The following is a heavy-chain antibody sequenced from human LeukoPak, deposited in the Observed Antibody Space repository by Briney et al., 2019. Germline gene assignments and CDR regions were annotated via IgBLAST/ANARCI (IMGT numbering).Heavy chain of an antibody. V-gene: IGHV3-11*06. CDR1: GVTFSDYY. CDR3: ARDLILAVRPYYYYGMDV. J-gene: IGHJ6*02. CDR2: ISSSSSHT. D-gene: IGHD2-8*01. Sequence: GGSLRLSCAASGVTFSDYYMSWIRQAPGKGLEWVSDISSSSSHTNYADSVKGRFTISRDNAKNSLYLQMSSLRAEDTAVYYCARDLILAVRPYYYYGMDVWGQGTTVTVSS.